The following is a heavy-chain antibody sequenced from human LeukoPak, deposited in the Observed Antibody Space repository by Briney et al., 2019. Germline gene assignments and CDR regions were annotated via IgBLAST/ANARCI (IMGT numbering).Heavy chain of an antibody. CDR2: IIPILGIA. CDR1: GGTFSSYA. D-gene: IGHD1-26*01. CDR3: ARDQRENWFDP. Sequence: SVKVSCKASGGTFSSYAISWVRQAPGQGLEWMGRIIPILGIANYAQKFQGRVTITADKSTSTAYMELSSLRSEDTAVYYCARDQRENWFDPWGQGTLVTVSS. J-gene: IGHJ5*02. V-gene: IGHV1-69*04.